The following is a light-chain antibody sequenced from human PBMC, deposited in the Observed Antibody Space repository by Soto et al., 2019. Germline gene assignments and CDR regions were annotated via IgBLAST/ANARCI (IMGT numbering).Light chain of an antibody. V-gene: IGLV4-69*01. Sequence: QSVLTQSPSASASLGASVKLTCTLSGGHRNYAIAWHQQQPEKGPRYLMKFNSDGSHSKGDGIPDRFSGSSSGAERYLIISSLQSEDEADYYCQTWGTGTVVFGGGTKLTVL. CDR3: QTWGTGTVV. CDR1: GGHRNYA. J-gene: IGLJ2*01. CDR2: FNSDGSH.